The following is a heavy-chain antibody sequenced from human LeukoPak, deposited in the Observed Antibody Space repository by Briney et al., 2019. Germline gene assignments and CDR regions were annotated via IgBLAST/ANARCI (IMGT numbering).Heavy chain of an antibody. J-gene: IGHJ4*02. Sequence: PETLSLTCAVYGGSFSGYYWSWIRQPPGKGLEWIGEINHSGSTNYNPSLKSRVPISVDTSKTQFPLKLSSVTAADTAVYYCASRITIFGLTFDYWGQGTLVTVSS. V-gene: IGHV4-34*01. CDR2: INHSGST. D-gene: IGHD3-3*01. CDR3: ASRITIFGLTFDY. CDR1: GGSFSGYY.